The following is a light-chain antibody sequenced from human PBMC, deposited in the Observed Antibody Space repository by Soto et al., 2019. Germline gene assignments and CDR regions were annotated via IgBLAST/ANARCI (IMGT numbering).Light chain of an antibody. CDR2: GAS. CDR1: QSVSSSY. Sequence: EIVLPQSPGTLSLSPGERATLSCRASQSVSSSYLAWYQQKPGHAPSLLIYGASSRATGIPDSFRGSGSGTDFPLTISRLEPEDLAVYYCQQYGSSPWTFGQGPRWIS. CDR3: QQYGSSPWT. J-gene: IGKJ1*01. V-gene: IGKV3-20*01.